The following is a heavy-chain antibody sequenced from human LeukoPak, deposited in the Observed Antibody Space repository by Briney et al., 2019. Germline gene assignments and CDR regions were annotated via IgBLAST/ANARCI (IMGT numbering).Heavy chain of an antibody. CDR3: TTAHSGSPNWFDP. J-gene: IGHJ5*02. D-gene: IGHD5-12*01. CDR1: GFTFSNAW. V-gene: IGHV3-15*01. Sequence: GGSLRLSCAASGFTFSNAWMSWVRQAPGKGLEWVGRIKSKTDGGTTDYAAPVKGRFTISRDDSKNTLYLQMNSLKTEDTAVYYCTTAHSGSPNWFDPWGQGTLVTVSS. CDR2: IKSKTDGGTT.